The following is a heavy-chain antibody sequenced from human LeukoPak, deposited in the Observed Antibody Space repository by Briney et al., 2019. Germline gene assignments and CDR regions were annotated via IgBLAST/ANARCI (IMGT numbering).Heavy chain of an antibody. CDR3: ARRSAGFYNWFDP. J-gene: IGHJ5*02. CDR1: GYSFATYW. CDR2: FYPGDSAS. V-gene: IGHV5-51*01. Sequence: GESLKISCQGSGYSFATYWIGWVRQMPGRGLEWMGLFYPGDSASRYSASFQGQVTLSVDKSISTAYLQWSSLKASDTAMYYCARRSAGFYNWFDPWGQGTLVTVSS.